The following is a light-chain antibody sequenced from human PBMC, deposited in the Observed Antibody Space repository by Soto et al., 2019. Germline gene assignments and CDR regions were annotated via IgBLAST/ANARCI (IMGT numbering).Light chain of an antibody. CDR2: AAS. CDR1: QGISSY. V-gene: IGKV1-9*01. CDR3: QQYNSYG. J-gene: IGKJ1*01. Sequence: DIQLTQSPSFLSASVGDRVTITCRASQGISSYLAWYQQKPGKAPKLLIYAASTLQSGVPSRFSGSGSGTEFTPTISSLQPDDFATYYCQQYNSYGFGQVTKVDIK.